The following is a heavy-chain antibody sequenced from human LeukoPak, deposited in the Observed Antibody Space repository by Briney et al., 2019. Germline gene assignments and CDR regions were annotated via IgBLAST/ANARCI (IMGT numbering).Heavy chain of an antibody. CDR3: ARDNYAGANWFDP. Sequence: SVKVSCKASGGTFSSYAISWVRQAPGQGLEGMGGIIPIFGTANYAQKFQGRVTITTDESTSTAYMELSSLRSEDTAVYYCARDNYAGANWFDPWGQGTLVTVSS. CDR2: IIPIFGTA. J-gene: IGHJ5*02. D-gene: IGHD1-7*01. CDR1: GGTFSSYA. V-gene: IGHV1-69*05.